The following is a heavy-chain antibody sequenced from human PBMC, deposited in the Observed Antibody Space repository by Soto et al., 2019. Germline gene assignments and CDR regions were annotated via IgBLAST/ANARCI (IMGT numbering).Heavy chain of an antibody. D-gene: IGHD3-9*01. CDR1: GYTLTELS. Sequence: ASVKVSGKVSGYTLTELSMHWVRQAPGKGLEWMGGFDPEDGETIYAQKFQGRVTMTEDTSTDTAYMELSSLRSEDTAVYYCATQYYDILTGYYIPGWFAPWGQGTLVIVSS. CDR2: FDPEDGET. V-gene: IGHV1-24*01. CDR3: ATQYYDILTGYYIPGWFAP. J-gene: IGHJ5*02.